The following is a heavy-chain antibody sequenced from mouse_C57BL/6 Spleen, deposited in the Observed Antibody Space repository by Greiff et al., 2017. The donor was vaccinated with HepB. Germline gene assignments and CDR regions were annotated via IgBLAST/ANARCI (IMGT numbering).Heavy chain of an antibody. CDR3: ARDDDYDPFAY. D-gene: IGHD2-4*01. CDR1: GYAFSSSW. CDR2: IYPGDGDT. Sequence: VQLQQSGPELVKPGASVKISCKASGYAFSSSWMNWVKQRPGKGLEWIGRIYPGDGDTNYNGKFKGKATLTADKSSSTAYMQLSSLTSEDSAVYFCARDDDYDPFAYWGQGTLVTVSA. J-gene: IGHJ3*01. V-gene: IGHV1-82*01.